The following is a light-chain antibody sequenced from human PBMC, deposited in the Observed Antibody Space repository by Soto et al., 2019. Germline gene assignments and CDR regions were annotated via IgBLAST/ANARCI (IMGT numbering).Light chain of an antibody. J-gene: IGKJ1*01. CDR2: GAS. CDR1: QSVSSSY. V-gene: IGKV3-20*01. Sequence: EIVMTQSPATLSVSPGERATLSCRASQSVSSSYLAWYQQKPGQAPRLLIYGASSRATGIPDRFSGSGSGTDFTLTISRLEPEDFAVYYCQQYGSSQWTFGQGTKVDI. CDR3: QQYGSSQWT.